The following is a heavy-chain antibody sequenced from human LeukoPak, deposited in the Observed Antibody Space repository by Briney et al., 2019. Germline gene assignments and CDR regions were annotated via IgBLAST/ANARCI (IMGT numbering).Heavy chain of an antibody. J-gene: IGHJ4*02. CDR3: ARADTSDILTGYSDY. CDR2: ISSSSSTI. V-gene: IGHV3-48*01. Sequence: GGSLRLACAASGFTFSSYAMSWVRQAPGKGLEWVSYISSSSSTIYYADSVKSRFTISRDNAKNSLYLQMNSLRAEDTAVYFCARADTSDILTGYSDYWGQGTLVTVSS. CDR1: GFTFSSYA. D-gene: IGHD3-9*01.